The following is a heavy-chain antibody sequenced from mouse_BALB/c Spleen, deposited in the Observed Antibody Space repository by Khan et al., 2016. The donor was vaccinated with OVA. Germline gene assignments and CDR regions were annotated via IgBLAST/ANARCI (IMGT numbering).Heavy chain of an antibody. Sequence: EVQRVESGGDLVKPGGSLKLSCAASGFTFSSYGMSWVRQTPDKRLEWVAAISSCGSYTYYPDSLKGRFTISRDNSTNTPYLQMSSLTSEDTAMYYCARQPGEYEGAAMDYWGQGTSVTVSS. CDR1: GFTFSSYG. J-gene: IGHJ4*01. CDR2: ISSCGSYT. V-gene: IGHV5-6*01. D-gene: IGHD2-13*01. CDR3: ARQPGEYEGAAMDY.